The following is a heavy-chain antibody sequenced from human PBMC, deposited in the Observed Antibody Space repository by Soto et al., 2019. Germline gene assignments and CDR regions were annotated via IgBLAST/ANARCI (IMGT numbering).Heavy chain of an antibody. D-gene: IGHD6-13*01. CDR1: GDSVSSNTVA. V-gene: IGHV6-1*01. CDR3: AREKWAAAGGINWFDP. J-gene: IGHJ5*02. CDR2: SYYRSKWYN. Sequence: SQTLSLTCAVSGDSVSSNTVAWNWIRQSPSRGLEWLGRSYYRSKWYNDYAVSVKSRITINPDTSKNQFSLQLNSVTPEDTAVYYCAREKWAAAGGINWFDPWGQGTLVTVCS.